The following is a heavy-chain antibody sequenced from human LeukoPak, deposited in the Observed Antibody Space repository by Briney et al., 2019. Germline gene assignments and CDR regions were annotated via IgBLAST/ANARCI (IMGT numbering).Heavy chain of an antibody. CDR1: GYTFTGYY. V-gene: IGHV1-2*04. J-gene: IGHJ6*04. Sequence: ASVKVSCKASGYTFTGYYMHWVRQAPGQGLXXXXXXXPNSGGTNYAQKFQGWVNMTRDTSISTAYMELSRLRSDDTAVYYCARVRGFGAPHYGMDVWGKGTTVTVSS. CDR2: XXPNSGGT. CDR3: ARVRGFGAPHYGMDV. D-gene: IGHD3-10*01.